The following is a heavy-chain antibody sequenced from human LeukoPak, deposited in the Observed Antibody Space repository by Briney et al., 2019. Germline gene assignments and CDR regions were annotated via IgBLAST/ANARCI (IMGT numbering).Heavy chain of an antibody. CDR3: VRDFSQQLVPFDY. CDR1: GFTFSSYW. Sequence: GGSLRLSCAASGFTFSSYWMSWVRQAPGKGLEWVANIKQDGSEKYYVDSVKGRFTISRDNAKNSLYLQMNSLRAEDTAVYYCVRDFSQQLVPFDYWGQGTLVTVSS. J-gene: IGHJ4*02. CDR2: IKQDGSEK. V-gene: IGHV3-7*01. D-gene: IGHD6-13*01.